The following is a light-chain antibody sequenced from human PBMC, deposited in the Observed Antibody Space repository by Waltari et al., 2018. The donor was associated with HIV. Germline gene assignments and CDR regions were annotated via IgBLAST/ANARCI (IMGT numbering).Light chain of an antibody. CDR2: YAS. CDR1: QSIGSN. V-gene: IGKV6-21*01. J-gene: IGKJ2*01. Sequence: EIVLTQSPDVQSVTPKEKVTITCRASQSIGSNLHWYQQKPDQSPKLLIKYASRSFSGVPSRFSCSGSGTDFTLTIRGLEAEDAATYYCHQSSSLPHTFGQGTKLEIK. CDR3: HQSSSLPHT.